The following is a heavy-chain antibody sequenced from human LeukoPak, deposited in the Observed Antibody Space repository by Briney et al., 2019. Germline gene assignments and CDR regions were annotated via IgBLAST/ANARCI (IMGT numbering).Heavy chain of an antibody. D-gene: IGHD2-2*01. CDR2: MNPNSGNT. CDR3: ARGEYCSSTSCLYYYNYYYMDV. V-gene: IGHV1-8*01. J-gene: IGHJ6*03. CDR1: GYTFTSYD. Sequence: GASVKVSCKASGYTFTSYDINWVRQATGQGLEWMGWMNPNSGNTGYAQKFQGRVTMTRNTSISTAYMELSSLRSEDTAVYYCARGEYCSSTSCLYYYNYYYMDVWGKGTTVTVSS.